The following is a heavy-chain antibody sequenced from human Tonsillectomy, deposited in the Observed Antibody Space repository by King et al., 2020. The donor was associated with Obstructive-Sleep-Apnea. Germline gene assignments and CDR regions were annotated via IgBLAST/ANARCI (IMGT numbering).Heavy chain of an antibody. V-gene: IGHV3-30*02. D-gene: IGHD6-13*01. CDR1: GFTFSSYG. CDR2: IRYDGSNK. J-gene: IGHJ4*02. Sequence: VQLVESGGGVVQPGRSLRLSCAASGFTFSSYGMHWVRQAPGKGLEWVAFIRYDGSNKYYADSVKGRFTISRDNSKNTLYLQMNSLRAEDTAVYYCAKDSYSSSWYYFDYWGQGTLVTVSS. CDR3: AKDSYSSSWYYFDY.